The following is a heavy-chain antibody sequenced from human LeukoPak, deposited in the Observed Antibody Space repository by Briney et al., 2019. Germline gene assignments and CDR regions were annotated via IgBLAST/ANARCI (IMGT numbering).Heavy chain of an antibody. D-gene: IGHD2-2*01. J-gene: IGHJ3*02. CDR3: ARGARALAVVVVPAADI. CDR2: IFYSGST. CDR1: GGSISSSSYY. V-gene: IGHV4-39*07. Sequence: TSETLSLTCTVSGGSISSSSYYWGWIRQPPGKGLEWIGSIFYSGSTNYNPSLKSRVTISVDTSKNQFSLKLSSVTAADTAVYYCARGARALAVVVVPAADIWGQGTMVTVSS.